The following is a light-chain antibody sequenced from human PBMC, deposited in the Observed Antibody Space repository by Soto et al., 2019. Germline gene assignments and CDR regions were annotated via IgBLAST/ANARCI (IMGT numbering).Light chain of an antibody. CDR3: MQGTHSIN. V-gene: IGKV2-30*02. CDR2: RVS. Sequence: DVVLTQSPLSLPVTIGQPASISCRSSQGLVHSDGNTYLNWFHQRPGQSPRRLLYRVSNRDSGVPDRFRGSGSCTDFTLKITRVEADDVRVYYCMQGTHSINFGPGTTVDI. CDR1: QGLVHSDGNTY. J-gene: IGKJ3*01.